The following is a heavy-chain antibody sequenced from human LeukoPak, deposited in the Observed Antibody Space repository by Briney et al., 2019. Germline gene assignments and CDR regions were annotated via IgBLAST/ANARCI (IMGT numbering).Heavy chain of an antibody. Sequence: SETLSLTCTVSGGSISSYYWSWIRQPPGKGLEWIGYIYYSGSTNYNPSLKSRVTISVDTSKNQFSLKLSSVTAADTAVYYCARHPPSSHYYYYGMDVWGQGTTVTVSS. CDR1: GGSISSYY. CDR2: IYYSGST. CDR3: ARHPPSSHYYYYGMDV. V-gene: IGHV4-59*08. D-gene: IGHD6-19*01. J-gene: IGHJ6*02.